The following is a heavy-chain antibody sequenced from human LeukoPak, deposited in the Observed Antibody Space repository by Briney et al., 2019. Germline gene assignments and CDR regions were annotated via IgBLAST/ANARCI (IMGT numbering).Heavy chain of an antibody. D-gene: IGHD6-13*01. Sequence: PGRSLRLSCSASGFIISDYAMHWVRQAPGKGLEYDSAISANGGSTYYADSVKGRFTIPRDTSKNTLYLQLSSLRAEDTAMYHCVKDLYKGDTASWYFFHYWGQGTLVSVSS. J-gene: IGHJ4*02. V-gene: IGHV3-64D*06. CDR3: VKDLYKGDTASWYFFHY. CDR1: GFIISDYA. CDR2: ISANGGST.